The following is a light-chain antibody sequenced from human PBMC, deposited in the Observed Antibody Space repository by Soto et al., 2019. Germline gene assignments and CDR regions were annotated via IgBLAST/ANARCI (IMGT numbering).Light chain of an antibody. J-gene: IGKJ5*01. V-gene: IGKV3-20*01. Sequence: EIVLTQSPGTLSLSPGERATLSCRASQSVSSSYLAWYQQKPGQAPRLLIYGASSRATGIPDRFSGSGSLTDFTLTISRLEPEDFAVYYCQQYGSSPPITFGQGTRLEIK. CDR1: QSVSSSY. CDR3: QQYGSSPPIT. CDR2: GAS.